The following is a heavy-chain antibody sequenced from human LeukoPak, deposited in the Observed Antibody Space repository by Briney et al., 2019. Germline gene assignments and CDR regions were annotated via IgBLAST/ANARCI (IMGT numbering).Heavy chain of an antibody. J-gene: IGHJ4*02. CDR1: GFTFSTYA. CDR3: AKNQGPVRSNWHFDY. CDR2: IIGSGGST. V-gene: IGHV3-23*01. D-gene: IGHD1-1*01. Sequence: GGSLRLSCAASGFTFSTYAMSWVRQAPGKGLEWVSLIIGSGGSTFYADSVKGRFTISRDNSKNILFLQMSSLRAEDTAVYYCAKNQGPVRSNWHFDYWGQGTLVTVSS.